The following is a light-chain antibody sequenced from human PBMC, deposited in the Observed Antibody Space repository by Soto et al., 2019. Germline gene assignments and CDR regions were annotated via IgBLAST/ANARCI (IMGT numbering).Light chain of an antibody. CDR3: QQYNSYST. CDR1: QSISSW. CDR2: KAS. V-gene: IGKV1-5*03. Sequence: DIQMTQSPSTLSASVGDRVTITCRASQSISSWLAWYQQKPGKAPKLLIYKASNLESGVPSRFSGSGSGTEFTLTISGLQPDDFATYYCQQYNSYSTFGQGTKLEMK. J-gene: IGKJ2*01.